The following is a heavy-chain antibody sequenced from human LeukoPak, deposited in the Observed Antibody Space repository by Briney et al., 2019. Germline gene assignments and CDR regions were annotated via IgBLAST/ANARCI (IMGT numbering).Heavy chain of an antibody. D-gene: IGHD4-23*01. CDR3: ARMKFTVVDAFDI. V-gene: IGHV1-2*02. CDR1: GYTFTGYY. Sequence: GASVKVSCKASGYTFTGYYMPWVRQAPGQGLEWMGWINPNSGGTNYAQKFQGRVTMTRDTSISTAYMELSRLRSDDTAVYYCARMKFTVVDAFDIWGQGTMVTVSS. CDR2: INPNSGGT. J-gene: IGHJ3*02.